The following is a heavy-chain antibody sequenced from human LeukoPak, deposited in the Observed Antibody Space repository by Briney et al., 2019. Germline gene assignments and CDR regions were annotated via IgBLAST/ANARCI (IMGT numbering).Heavy chain of an antibody. CDR2: IYYSGNT. CDR1: GGSISSSSYF. J-gene: IGHJ4*02. Sequence: SETLSLTCTVSGGSISSSSYFWGWIRQPPGKGLEWIGSIYYSGNTYYNPSLKSRVTISVDTSKNQFSLKLSSVTAADTAVYYCARLGFYSSSSFSYFDYWGQGTLVTVSS. D-gene: IGHD6-6*01. V-gene: IGHV4-39*01. CDR3: ARLGFYSSSSFSYFDY.